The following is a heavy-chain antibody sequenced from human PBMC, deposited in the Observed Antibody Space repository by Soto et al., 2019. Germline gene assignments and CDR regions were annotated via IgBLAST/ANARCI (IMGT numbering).Heavy chain of an antibody. CDR3: ARDGVEYSSSWYVSWFDP. V-gene: IGHV3-23*01. D-gene: IGHD6-13*01. CDR1: GFTFSSYA. J-gene: IGHJ5*02. Sequence: GGSLRLSCAASGFTFSSYAMSWVRQAPGKGLEWVSAISGSGGSKYYADSVKGRFTISRDNSKNTLYLQMNSLRAEDTAVYYCARDGVEYSSSWYVSWFDPWGQGTLITVSS. CDR2: ISGSGGSK.